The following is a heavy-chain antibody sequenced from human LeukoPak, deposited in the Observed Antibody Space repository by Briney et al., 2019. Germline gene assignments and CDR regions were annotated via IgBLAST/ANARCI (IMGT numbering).Heavy chain of an antibody. Sequence: GGSLRLSCAASGFTFSSYAMSWVRQAPGKGLEWVSAISGSGGSTYYADSVKGRFTISRDNAKNTLYLQMNSLRAEDTAVYYCEKNWRFGELLWWGQGTLVTVSS. V-gene: IGHV3-23*01. CDR3: EKNWRFGELLW. D-gene: IGHD3-10*01. CDR1: GFTFSSYA. CDR2: ISGSGGST. J-gene: IGHJ4*02.